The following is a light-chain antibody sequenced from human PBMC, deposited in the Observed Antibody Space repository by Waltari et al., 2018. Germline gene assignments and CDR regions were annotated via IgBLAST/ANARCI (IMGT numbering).Light chain of an antibody. V-gene: IGLV2-8*01. CDR2: EVT. Sequence: QSALTQPPSASGSPGQSVTIPCTGTSSDVGGYTPCPWYQQHPGKAPKLMIYEVTKRPSGVPDRFSGSKSGNTASLTVSGLQAEDETDYYCSSYSGSNKLVFGGGTKLTVL. CDR3: SSYSGSNKLV. CDR1: SSDVGGYTP. J-gene: IGLJ2*01.